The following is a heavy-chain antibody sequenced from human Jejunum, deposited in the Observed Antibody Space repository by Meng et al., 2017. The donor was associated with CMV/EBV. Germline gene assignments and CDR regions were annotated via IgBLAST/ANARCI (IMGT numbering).Heavy chain of an antibody. D-gene: IGHD2-2*01. Sequence: VSSNSATWNWIRQSPSGGLEWLGRTYYRLRWYNDYALSVKSRISVNADASKNQFSLQLNSVSPEDTAVYYCARDRGSSWYFDYWGQGTRVTVSS. CDR2: TYYRLRWYN. CDR3: ARDRGSSWYFDY. J-gene: IGHJ4*02. CDR1: VSSNSAT. V-gene: IGHV6-1*01.